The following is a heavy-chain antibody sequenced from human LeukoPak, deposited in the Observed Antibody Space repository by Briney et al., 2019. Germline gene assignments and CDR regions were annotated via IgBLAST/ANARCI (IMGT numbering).Heavy chain of an antibody. CDR1: GGSFSGYY. J-gene: IGHJ5*02. V-gene: IGHV4-34*01. Sequence: SETLSLTCAVYGGSFSGYYWSWIRQPPGKGLEWIGEINHSGSTNYNPSLKSRVTISVDTSKNQFSLKLSSVTAADTAVYYCARGDYGDYVSNWFDPWGQGTRVTVSS. CDR3: ARGDYGDYVSNWFDP. CDR2: INHSGST. D-gene: IGHD4-17*01.